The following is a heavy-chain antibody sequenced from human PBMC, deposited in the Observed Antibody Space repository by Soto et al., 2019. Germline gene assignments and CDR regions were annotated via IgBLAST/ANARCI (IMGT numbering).Heavy chain of an antibody. CDR3: ARQGYDILTGPDAFDI. CDR2: IYPGDSDT. CDR1: GYSFTSYW. Sequence: PGESLKISCKGSGYSFTSYWIGWVRQMPGKGLEWMGIIYPGDSDTRYSPSFQGQVTISADKSISTAYLQWSSLKASDTAMYYCARQGYDILTGPDAFDIWGQGTMVTV. D-gene: IGHD3-9*01. J-gene: IGHJ3*02. V-gene: IGHV5-51*01.